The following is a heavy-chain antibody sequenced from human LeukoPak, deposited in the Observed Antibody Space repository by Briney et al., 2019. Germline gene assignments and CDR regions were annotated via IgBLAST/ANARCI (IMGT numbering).Heavy chain of an antibody. D-gene: IGHD3-3*01. CDR1: GGSISSSSYY. J-gene: IGHJ3*02. CDR2: IYHSGST. Sequence: SETLSLTCTVSGGSISSSSYYWGWIRQPPGKGLEWIGSIYHSGSTYYNPSLKSRVTISVDTSKNQFSLKLSSVTAADTAVYYCARPIANQQLRFLEWFRPNDAFDIWGQGTMVTVSS. CDR3: ARPIANQQLRFLEWFRPNDAFDI. V-gene: IGHV4-39*07.